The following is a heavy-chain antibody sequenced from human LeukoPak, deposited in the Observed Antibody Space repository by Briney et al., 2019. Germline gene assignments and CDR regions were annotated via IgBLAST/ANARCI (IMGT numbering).Heavy chain of an antibody. V-gene: IGHV4-4*02. CDR1: GGSISSSNW. Sequence: SETLSLTCAVSGGSISSSNWWSWVRQPPGKGLGWIGEIYHSGSTNYNPSLKSRVTISVDKSKNQFSLKLSSVTAADTAVYYCATRGGSSGWYTTFDYWGQGTLVTVSS. D-gene: IGHD6-19*01. CDR2: IYHSGST. J-gene: IGHJ4*02. CDR3: ATRGGSSGWYTTFDY.